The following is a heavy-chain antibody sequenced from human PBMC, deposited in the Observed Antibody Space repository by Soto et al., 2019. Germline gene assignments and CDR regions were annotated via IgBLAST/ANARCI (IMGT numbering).Heavy chain of an antibody. CDR1: GFTFSNYS. V-gene: IGHV3-48*02. D-gene: IGHD2-15*01. Sequence: GGSLRLSCAASGFTFSNYSMNWVRQAPGKGLEWVSYISRSSSTIYYADSVKGRFTISRDNAKNSLYLQMNSLRDEDTAVYYCASRYCSGGTCYGLKNYWGQGTLVTVSS. CDR2: ISRSSSTI. J-gene: IGHJ4*02. CDR3: ASRYCSGGTCYGLKNY.